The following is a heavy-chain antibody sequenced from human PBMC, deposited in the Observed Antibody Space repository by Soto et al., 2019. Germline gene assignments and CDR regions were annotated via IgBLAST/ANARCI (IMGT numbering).Heavy chain of an antibody. V-gene: IGHV4-39*01. D-gene: IGHD2-2*01. CDR3: ASIVVVPAAMFGGGAFDI. CDR2: IYYSGST. CDR1: GGSISSSSYY. Sequence: QLQLQESGPGLVKPSETLSLTCTVSGGSISSSSYYWGWLRQPPGKGLEGIGSIYYSGSTYYNPSLKSRVTISVDTSKNQFSLKLSSETAADTAVYYCASIVVVPAAMFGGGAFDIWGQGTMVTVSS. J-gene: IGHJ3*02.